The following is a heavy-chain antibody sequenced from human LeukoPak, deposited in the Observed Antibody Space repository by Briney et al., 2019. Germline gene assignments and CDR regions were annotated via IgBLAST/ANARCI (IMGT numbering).Heavy chain of an antibody. CDR3: AKQLGYCSNGSCYFPY. D-gene: IGHD2-15*01. Sequence: GGSLRLSCAASGFTFSSSAMSWVRQAPGKGLEWVSAISNNGGYTYYADSVQGRFTISRDNSKSTLCLQMNSLRAEDTAVYYCAKQLGYCSNGSCYFPYWGQGTLVTVSS. CDR1: GFTFSSSA. J-gene: IGHJ4*02. CDR2: ISNNGGYT. V-gene: IGHV3-23*01.